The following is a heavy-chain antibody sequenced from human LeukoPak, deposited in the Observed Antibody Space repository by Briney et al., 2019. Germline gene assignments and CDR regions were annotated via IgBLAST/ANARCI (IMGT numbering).Heavy chain of an antibody. D-gene: IGHD3-10*01. CDR1: GGTFSSYA. CDR3: ARDPRLWFGDNAFDI. Sequence: ASVKVSCKASGGTFSSYAISWVRQAPGLGLEWMGRIIPILGIANYAQKFQGRVTITADKSTSTAYMELSSLRSEDTAVYYCARDPRLWFGDNAFDIWGQGTMVTVSS. J-gene: IGHJ3*02. CDR2: IIPILGIA. V-gene: IGHV1-69*04.